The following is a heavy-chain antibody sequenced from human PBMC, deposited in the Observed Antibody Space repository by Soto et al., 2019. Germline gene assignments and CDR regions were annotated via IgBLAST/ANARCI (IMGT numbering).Heavy chain of an antibody. D-gene: IGHD3-16*02. J-gene: IGHJ4*02. CDR1: GGSISSYY. Sequence: SETLSLTCTVSGGSISSYYWSWSRQPPGKGLEWIGYIYYSGSTNYNPSLKSRVTISVDTSKNQFSLKLSSVTAADTAVYYCARHKDDYIWGSYRYFDYWGQGTLVIVSS. V-gene: IGHV4-59*08. CDR3: ARHKDDYIWGSYRYFDY. CDR2: IYYSGST.